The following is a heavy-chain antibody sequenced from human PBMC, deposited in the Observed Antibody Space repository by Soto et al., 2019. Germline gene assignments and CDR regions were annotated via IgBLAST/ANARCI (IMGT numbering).Heavy chain of an antibody. CDR1: GDSVSSDSYY. D-gene: IGHD5-18*01. V-gene: IGHV4-61*01. CDR2: IYSSGST. Sequence: WETLSLTCTVSGDSVSSDSYYWTWIRQPPGKGLEWIGYIYSSGSTNYNPSLKSRVTISLDTSSNQFSLELTSVTAADTAIYYCARDIRGYSRAFDYWGQGTLVTVS. CDR3: ARDIRGYSRAFDY. J-gene: IGHJ4*02.